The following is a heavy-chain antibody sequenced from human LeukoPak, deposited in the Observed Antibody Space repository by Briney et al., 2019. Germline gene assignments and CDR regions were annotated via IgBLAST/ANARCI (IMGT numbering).Heavy chain of an antibody. J-gene: IGHJ4*02. Sequence: GGSLRLSCAASGFTFSSCAMTWVRQAPGKGLEWVASITGDGTRTYYTDSVKGRFTISRDNSKNTLYLQMNSLRADETAIYYCASRPRADMGPLDYWGQGTLVTVST. CDR3: ASRPRADMGPLDY. CDR2: ITGDGTRT. CDR1: GFTFSSCA. V-gene: IGHV3-23*01. D-gene: IGHD1-14*01.